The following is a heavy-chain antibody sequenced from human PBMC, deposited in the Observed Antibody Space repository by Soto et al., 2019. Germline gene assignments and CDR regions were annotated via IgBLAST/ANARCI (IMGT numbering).Heavy chain of an antibody. Sequence: KTSETLSLTCTVSGGTISIGAYYWSWIRQPPGKGLEWIGYIYYSGSTYYNPSLKSRVTISVDTSKNQFSLKLSSVTAADKAVYYCARGRMVSGVFDCWGQGTLLTVFS. CDR1: GGTISIGAYY. D-gene: IGHD3-10*01. CDR2: IYYSGST. CDR3: ARGRMVSGVFDC. V-gene: IGHV4-30-4*01. J-gene: IGHJ4*02.